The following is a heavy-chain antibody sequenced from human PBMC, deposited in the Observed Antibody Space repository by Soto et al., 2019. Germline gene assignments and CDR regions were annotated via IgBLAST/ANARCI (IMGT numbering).Heavy chain of an antibody. CDR2: VCYIGST. V-gene: IGHV4-59*01. J-gene: IGHJ5*02. CDR3: ARGLFSSGWYSYFDP. CDR1: GGSINNYY. Sequence: PSETLSLTCTVSGGSINNYYWSWIRQPPWKGLEWIGYVCYIGSTKYNASLKSRVTMSVDTSRNEFSLHLSSVTAADAAVYYCARGLFSSGWYSYFDPWGQGTPVTVSS. D-gene: IGHD6-19*01.